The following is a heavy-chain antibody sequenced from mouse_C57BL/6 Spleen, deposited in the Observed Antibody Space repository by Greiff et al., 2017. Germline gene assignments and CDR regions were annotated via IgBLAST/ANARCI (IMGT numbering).Heavy chain of an antibody. CDR3: ARGGLTMVTRDYFDY. J-gene: IGHJ2*01. Sequence: EVKLQESGPELVKPGASVKISCKASGYSFTDYNMNWVKQSNGKSLEWIGVINPNYGTTSYNQKFKGKATLTVDQSSSTAYMQLNSLTSEDSAVYYCARGGLTMVTRDYFDYWGQGTTLTVSS. CDR1: GYSFTDYN. V-gene: IGHV1-39*01. D-gene: IGHD2-2*01. CDR2: INPNYGTT.